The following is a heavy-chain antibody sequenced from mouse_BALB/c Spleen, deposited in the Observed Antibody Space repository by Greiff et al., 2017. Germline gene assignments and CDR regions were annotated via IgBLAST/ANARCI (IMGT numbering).Heavy chain of an antibody. CDR1: GFTFSSYA. CDR3: ARGLYGLYAMDY. V-gene: IGHV5-6-5*01. J-gene: IGHJ4*01. CDR2: ISSGGST. D-gene: IGHD2-10*02. Sequence: EVQGVESGGGLVKPGGSLKLSCAASGFTFSSYAMSWVRQTPEKRLEWVASISSGGSTYYPDSVKGRFTISRDNARNILYLQMSSLRSEDTAMYYCARGLYGLYAMDYWGQGTSVTVSS.